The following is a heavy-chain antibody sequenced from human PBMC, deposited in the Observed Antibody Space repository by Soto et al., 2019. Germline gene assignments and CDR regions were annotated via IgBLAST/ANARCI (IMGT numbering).Heavy chain of an antibody. CDR2: ISTGGSTI. CDR1: GFTFSSYE. CDR3: ARAECSTPNCLTAYYSYGLDV. D-gene: IGHD2-2*01. Sequence: GGSLRLSCAASGFTFSSYEMNWVRQAPGKGLQWVSYISTGGSTIYYADSVKGRFTISRDNAKNSLYLQMSSLRAEDTAVYYCARAECSTPNCLTAYYSYGLDVWGQGTTVTVSS. J-gene: IGHJ6*02. V-gene: IGHV3-48*03.